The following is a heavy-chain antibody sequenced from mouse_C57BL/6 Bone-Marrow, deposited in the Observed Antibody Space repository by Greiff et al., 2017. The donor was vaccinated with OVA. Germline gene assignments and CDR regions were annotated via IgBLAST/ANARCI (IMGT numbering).Heavy chain of an antibody. V-gene: IGHV3-3*01. CDR2: TFYSGIT. J-gene: IGHJ4*01. D-gene: IGHD1-1*01. CDR3: ARVRGGSSYYAMDY. CDR1: GFSINSDCY. Sequence: EVQGVESGPSLVRPSQTLSLTCTVTGFSINSDCYWIWIRQFPGNKLEYIGYTFYSGITYYNPSLESRTSITRDTSKNQFSLKLSSVTTEDTATYYCARVRGGSSYYAMDYWGQGTSVTVSS.